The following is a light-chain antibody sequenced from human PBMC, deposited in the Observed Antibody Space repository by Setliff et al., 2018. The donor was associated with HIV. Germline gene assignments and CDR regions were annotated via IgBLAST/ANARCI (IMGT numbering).Light chain of an antibody. CDR3: QQYNDWPPT. J-gene: IGKJ4*01. CDR2: DAS. V-gene: IGKV3-15*01. Sequence: VMTQSPVTLSVSPGERATLSCRASQSVNNNLAWYQQKPGQAPRLLIFDASTRAADIPTRFSGSGSGTEFILTISSLQSEDFAVYYCQQYNDWPPTFGGGTKVDIK. CDR1: QSVNNN.